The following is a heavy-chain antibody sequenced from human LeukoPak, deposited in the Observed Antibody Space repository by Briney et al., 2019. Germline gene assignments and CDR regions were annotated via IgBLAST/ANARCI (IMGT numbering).Heavy chain of an antibody. CDR1: GFTFSSYA. V-gene: IGHV3-23*01. J-gene: IGHJ4*02. D-gene: IGHD3-10*01. Sequence: GGSLRLSRAASGFTFSSYAMSWVRQAPGKGLEWVSAISGSGGSTYYADSVKGWFTISRDNSKNTLYLQMNSLRAEDTAVYYCAKVARYYGSGSQFDYWGQGTLVTVSS. CDR3: AKVARYYGSGSQFDY. CDR2: ISGSGGST.